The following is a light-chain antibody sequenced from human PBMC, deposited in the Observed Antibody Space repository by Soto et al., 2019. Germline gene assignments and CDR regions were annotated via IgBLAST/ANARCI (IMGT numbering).Light chain of an antibody. J-gene: IGKJ4*01. CDR1: QGISNW. Sequence: DIQMTQSPSSVSASVGDRVSITCRASQGISNWLAWYQQKPGRAPKLLIYTGSSLQSVVPSRFSGTGSGTDFTLTISSLQTEDVATYYCQQANSFPLTFGGGTKVEIK. CDR3: QQANSFPLT. V-gene: IGKV1-12*01. CDR2: TGS.